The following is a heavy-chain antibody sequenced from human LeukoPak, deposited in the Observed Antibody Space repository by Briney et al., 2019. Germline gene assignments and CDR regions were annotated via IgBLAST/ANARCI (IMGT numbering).Heavy chain of an antibody. CDR2: TSGSGGST. J-gene: IGHJ5*02. CDR3: AKSDHYDFWSGFNWFDP. Sequence: GGSLRLSCAASGFTFSSCAMTWVRQAPGKGLEWVSGTSGSGGSTYYADSVKGRFIISRDNSKNTLFLQMNSLRAEDTAVYYCAKSDHYDFWSGFNWFDPWGQGTLVTVSS. CDR1: GFTFSSCA. V-gene: IGHV3-23*01. D-gene: IGHD3-3*01.